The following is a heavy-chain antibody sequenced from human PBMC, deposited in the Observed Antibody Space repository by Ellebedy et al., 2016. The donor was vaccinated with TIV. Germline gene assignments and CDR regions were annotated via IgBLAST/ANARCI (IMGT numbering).Heavy chain of an antibody. CDR1: GYTFTSYG. CDR3: ATVGSGWFHFDY. J-gene: IGHJ4*02. D-gene: IGHD6-19*01. CDR2: ISAYNGNT. V-gene: IGHV1-18*03. Sequence: ASVKVSCKASGYTFTSYGISWVRQAPGQGLEWMGWISAYNGNTNYAQKLQGRVTMTTDTSTSTAYMELRSLRSEDMAVYYCATVGSGWFHFDYWGQGTRVTVSS.